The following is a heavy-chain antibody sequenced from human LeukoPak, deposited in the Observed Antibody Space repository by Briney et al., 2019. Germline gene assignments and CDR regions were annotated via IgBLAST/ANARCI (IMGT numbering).Heavy chain of an antibody. V-gene: IGHV3-21*01. J-gene: IGHJ5*02. CDR3: ARASADEGGFDP. CDR2: ISSSSSYI. CDR1: GFTFSSYS. Sequence: PGGSLRLSCAASGFTFSSYSMNWVRQAPGKGLEWVSSISSSSSYIYYADSVKGRFTISRDNAKNSLYLQMNSLRAEDTAVYYCARASADEGGFDPWGQGTLVTVSS.